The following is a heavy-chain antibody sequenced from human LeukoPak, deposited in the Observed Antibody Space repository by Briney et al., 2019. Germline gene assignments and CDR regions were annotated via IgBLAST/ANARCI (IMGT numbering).Heavy chain of an antibody. CDR1: GFTFNNYG. CDR2: IWYDGSNK. V-gene: IGHV3-33*01. D-gene: IGHD3-16*01. Sequence: GGSLRLSCAASGFTFNNYGMHWVRQAPGKGLEWVAAIWYDGSNKYYADSVKGRFTISRDDSKNTLYLQMNSLRAEDTAVYYCARDHRGGPLVWGQGTLVTVSS. J-gene: IGHJ4*02. CDR3: ARDHRGGPLV.